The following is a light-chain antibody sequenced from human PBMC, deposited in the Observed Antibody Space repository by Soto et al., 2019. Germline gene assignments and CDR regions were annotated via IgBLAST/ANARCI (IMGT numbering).Light chain of an antibody. V-gene: IGLV1-51*01. CDR1: SSNIGNNY. CDR3: GTWDSSLSDVV. Sequence: QSVLTQPPSVSAAPGQMVTISCSGSSSNIGNNYVSWYQQLPGTAPKLLIYDNNKRPSGIPDRFSGSKSGTSATLGITGLQTGDEADYYCGTWDSSLSDVVFGGGTKLIVL. CDR2: DNN. J-gene: IGLJ2*01.